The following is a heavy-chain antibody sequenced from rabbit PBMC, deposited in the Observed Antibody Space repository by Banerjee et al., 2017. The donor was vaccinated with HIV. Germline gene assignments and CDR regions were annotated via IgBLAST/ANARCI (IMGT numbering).Heavy chain of an antibody. Sequence: QSLEESGGDLVKPGASLTLTCTASGFDLSSYSYMCWVRQAPGKGLEWIACIVTGSSGSTAYASWAKGRFTISKASSTTVTLQMTSLTAADTATYFCARDLGGYNGVGYGNLWGPGTLVTVS. J-gene: IGHJ4*01. CDR1: GFDLSSYSY. V-gene: IGHV1S40*01. D-gene: IGHD3-1*01. CDR3: ARDLGGYNGVGYGNL. CDR2: IVTGSSGST.